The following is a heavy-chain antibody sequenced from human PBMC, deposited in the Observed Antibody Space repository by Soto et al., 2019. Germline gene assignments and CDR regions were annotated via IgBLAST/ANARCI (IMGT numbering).Heavy chain of an antibody. D-gene: IGHD6-6*01. V-gene: IGHV1-18*01. Sequence: ASVKVSCKASGYTFTSYGLSWVRQAPGQGLEWMGWISAYNGNTNYAQKLQGRVTMTTDTSTSTAYMELRSLRSDDTAVYYCARVQLGNYYYYYMDVWGKGTTGNVSS. CDR1: GYTFTSYG. J-gene: IGHJ6*03. CDR3: ARVQLGNYYYYYMDV. CDR2: ISAYNGNT.